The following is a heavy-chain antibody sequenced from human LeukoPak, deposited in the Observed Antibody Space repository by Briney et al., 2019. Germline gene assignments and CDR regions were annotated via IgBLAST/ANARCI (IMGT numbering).Heavy chain of an antibody. D-gene: IGHD5-12*01. CDR2: TIPILGIA. V-gene: IGHV1-69*04. Sequence: GASVNVSCTASASTFTSYAISWDRQAPGQGLEWMGRTIPILGIANYAQKFQGRVTITADKSTSTAYMELSSLRSEDTAVYYCARFRYSGYDLVDYWGQGTLVTVSS. CDR3: ARFRYSGYDLVDY. J-gene: IGHJ4*02. CDR1: ASTFTSYA.